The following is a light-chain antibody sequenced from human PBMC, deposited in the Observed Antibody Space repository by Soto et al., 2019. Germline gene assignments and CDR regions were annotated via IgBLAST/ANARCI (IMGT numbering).Light chain of an antibody. Sequence: QSALTQPASVSGSPGPSIAISCTGTSSDVVTYKYVFRYQQHPGKAPKLMIYEVSIRPSGVSDRFSGSKSGNTASLTISGLRPEDEAYYYCCSYAGSTTLVVFGGGTKLTVL. CDR2: EVS. V-gene: IGLV2-14*01. J-gene: IGLJ2*01. CDR1: SSDVVTYKY. CDR3: CSYAGSTTLVV.